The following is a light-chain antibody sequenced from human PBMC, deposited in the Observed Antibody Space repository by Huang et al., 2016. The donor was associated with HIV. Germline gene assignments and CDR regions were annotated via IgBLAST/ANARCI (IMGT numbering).Light chain of an antibody. CDR3: QQYDSLPRT. CDR2: DAA. J-gene: IGKJ3*01. V-gene: IGKV1-33*01. CDR1: RHIYRY. Sequence: DIQMTQSPSSLSASIGDRVTITCRASRHIYRYLNWYQHRTGKAPKLLSYDAAKLEVGVPSRFRGSGSGRNFTLIISSLQPEDFATYYCQQYDSLPRTFGPGTKV.